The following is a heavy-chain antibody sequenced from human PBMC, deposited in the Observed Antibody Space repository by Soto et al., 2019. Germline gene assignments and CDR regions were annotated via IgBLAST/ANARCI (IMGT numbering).Heavy chain of an antibody. CDR2: ISGSGGST. CDR3: ELGGWYLYDFDY. CDR1: GFTFSSYA. D-gene: IGHD6-19*01. V-gene: IGHV3-23*01. Sequence: EGQRLESGGGLVQTGGSLRLSCAASGFTFSSYAMSWVRQAPGKGLAWVSAISGSGGSTYYADSVKGRFTISRDKSKNSVYLQRNSLGSDYTVVYYCELGGWYLYDFDYGGQGTLVTLFS. J-gene: IGHJ4*02.